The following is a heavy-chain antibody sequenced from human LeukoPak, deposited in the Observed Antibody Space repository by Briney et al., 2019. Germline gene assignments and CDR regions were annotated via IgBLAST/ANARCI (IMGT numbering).Heavy chain of an antibody. CDR1: GYTFTGYY. D-gene: IGHD1-26*01. CDR2: INPNSGGT. Sequence: ASVKVSCKASGYTFTGYYMHWVRQAPGQGLEWMGWINPNSGGTNYAQKFQGRATMTRDTSISTAYMELSRLRSDDTAVYYCAREIPYSGSYYYFDYWGQGTLVTVSS. CDR3: AREIPYSGSYYYFDY. J-gene: IGHJ4*02. V-gene: IGHV1-2*02.